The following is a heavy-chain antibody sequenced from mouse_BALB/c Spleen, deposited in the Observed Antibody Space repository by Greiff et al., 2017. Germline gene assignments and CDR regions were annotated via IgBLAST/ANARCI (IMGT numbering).Heavy chain of an antibody. CDR2: IVPANGNT. Sequence: EVQLQQSGAELVKPGASVKLSCTASGFNIKDTYMRWVKQRPEQGLEWIGRIVPANGNTKYDPKFQGKATITADTSSNTAYLQLSSLTSEDTAVYYCARDYGSSLDYWGQGTTLTVSS. CDR1: GFNIKDTY. D-gene: IGHD1-1*01. CDR3: ARDYGSSLDY. J-gene: IGHJ2*01. V-gene: IGHV14-3*02.